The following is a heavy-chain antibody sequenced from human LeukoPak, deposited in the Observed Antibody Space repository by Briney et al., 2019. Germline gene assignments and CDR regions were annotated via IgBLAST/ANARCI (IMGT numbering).Heavy chain of an antibody. CDR2: VSSGASDT. V-gene: IGHV5-51*01. D-gene: IGHD1-1*01. J-gene: IGHJ3*02. Sequence: PGESLKISCKGSGYTFTNYWIGWVRQMPGKGLEWMGTVSSGASDTIYSPSFQGQVSISADRSINTAYLQWSSLKASDAAIYYCARLTSGEREGFDIWGQGTMITVSS. CDR1: GYTFTNYW. CDR3: ARLTSGEREGFDI.